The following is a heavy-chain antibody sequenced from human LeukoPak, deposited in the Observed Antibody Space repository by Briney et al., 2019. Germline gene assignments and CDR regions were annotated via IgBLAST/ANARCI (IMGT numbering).Heavy chain of an antibody. CDR3: ARKVLSYYDSSRHSDY. J-gene: IGHJ4*02. V-gene: IGHV1-69*13. Sequence: SVKVSCKASGGTFSSYAISWVRQAPGQGLEWMGGIIPIFGTANYAQKFQGRVTITADESTSTAYMELSSLRSEDTAVYYCARKVLSYYDSSRHSDYWGQGTLVTVSS. CDR2: IIPIFGTA. CDR1: GGTFSSYA. D-gene: IGHD3-22*01.